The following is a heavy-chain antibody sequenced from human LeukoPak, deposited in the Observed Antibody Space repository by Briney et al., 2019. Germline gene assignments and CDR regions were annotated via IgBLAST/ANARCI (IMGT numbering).Heavy chain of an antibody. J-gene: IGHJ5*02. D-gene: IGHD1-26*01. V-gene: IGHV1-46*01. CDR3: ARDNSVGDTAWWFDP. CDR1: GYTFTNYY. CDR2: INPSGGST. Sequence: GASVKVSCKASGYTFTNYYIHWVRQAPGQGLEWTGMINPSGGSTSYAQKFQGRVTMTRDMSTSTDYMELISLRSEDTAVYYCARDNSVGDTAWWFDPWGQGTLVTVSS.